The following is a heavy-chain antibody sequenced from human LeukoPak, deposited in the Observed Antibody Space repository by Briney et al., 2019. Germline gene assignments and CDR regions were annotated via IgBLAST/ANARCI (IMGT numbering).Heavy chain of an antibody. J-gene: IGHJ4*02. CDR2: ISYDGSNK. CDR1: GFTFSSYA. Sequence: GGSLRLSCAASGFTFSSYATHWVRQAPGKGLEWVAVISYDGSNKYYADSVKGRFTISRDNSKNTLYLQMNSLRAEDTAVYYCARDAYPSSVVRGSPDYWGQGTLVTVSS. CDR3: ARDAYPSSVVRGSPDY. V-gene: IGHV3-30-3*01. D-gene: IGHD6-19*01.